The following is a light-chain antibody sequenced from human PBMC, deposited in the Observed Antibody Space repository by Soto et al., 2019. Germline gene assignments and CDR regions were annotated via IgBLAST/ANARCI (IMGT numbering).Light chain of an antibody. CDR1: SSNIGAGYD. J-gene: IGLJ3*02. CDR3: QSYDSSLSSWV. Sequence: QSVLTQPPSVSGAPGQRVSISCTGSSSNIGAGYDVHWYQQLPGTAPKLLIYGNTNRPSGVPDRFSGSKSGTSASLAITGLQDEDEAGYYCQSYDSSLSSWVFGGGTKLTVL. CDR2: GNT. V-gene: IGLV1-40*01.